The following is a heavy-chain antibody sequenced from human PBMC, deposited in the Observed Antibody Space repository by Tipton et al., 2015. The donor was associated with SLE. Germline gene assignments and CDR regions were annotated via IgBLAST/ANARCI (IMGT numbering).Heavy chain of an antibody. Sequence: TLSLTCTVSGGSISSGSYYWSWIRQPAGKGLEWIGYIYTSGSTNYNPSLKSRVTISVDTSKNQFSLKLSSVTAADTAVYYCARGPAGQADFWGQGTLVTVSS. CDR3: ARGPAGQADF. CDR1: GGSISSGSYY. V-gene: IGHV4-61*09. J-gene: IGHJ4*02. D-gene: IGHD2-2*01. CDR2: IYTSGST.